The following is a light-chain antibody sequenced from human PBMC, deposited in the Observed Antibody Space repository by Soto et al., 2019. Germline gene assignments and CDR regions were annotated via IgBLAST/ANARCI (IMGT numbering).Light chain of an antibody. V-gene: IGLV1-44*01. CDR2: SNN. J-gene: IGLJ1*01. CDR3: ASWDDSLNGPV. CDR1: RSNIGSNT. Sequence: QSVLTQPPSASGTPGQRVTISCSGSRSNIGSNTANWYQLLPGTAPKLLIYSNNQRPSGVPDRFSGSKSGTSASLAISGLQSEDEADYYCASWDDSLNGPVFGTGTKLTVL.